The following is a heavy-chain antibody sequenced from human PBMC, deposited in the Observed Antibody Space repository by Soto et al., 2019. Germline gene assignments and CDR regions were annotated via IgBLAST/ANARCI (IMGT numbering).Heavy chain of an antibody. CDR2: IYHSGST. V-gene: IGHV4-4*01. D-gene: IGHD1-1*01. J-gene: IGHJ4*02. CDR1: GGSISSSNW. Sequence: TSQTLSLTCAVSGGSISSSNWWSWVRQPPGKGLEWIGEIYHSGSTNYNPSLKSRVTITVDKSKNQFSLKLSSVTAADTAVYCCAKNEGPYIFDYQGQGTLVTASS. CDR3: AKNEGPYIFDY.